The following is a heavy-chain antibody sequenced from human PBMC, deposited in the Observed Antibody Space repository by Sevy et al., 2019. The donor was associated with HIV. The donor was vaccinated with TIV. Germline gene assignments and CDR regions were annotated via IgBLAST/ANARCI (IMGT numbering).Heavy chain of an antibody. CDR2: IWYDGSNK. D-gene: IGHD3-9*01. Sequence: GGSLRLSCAASGFTFSSFGMHWVRQAPGKGLEWVAVIWYDGSNKDYADSVKGRFTISRDNSKNTLYLQINSLRAADTAVYYCARGDDILTGYLGYYGMDVWGQWTTVTVSS. CDR3: ARGDDILTGYLGYYGMDV. CDR1: GFTFSSFG. V-gene: IGHV3-33*01. J-gene: IGHJ6*02.